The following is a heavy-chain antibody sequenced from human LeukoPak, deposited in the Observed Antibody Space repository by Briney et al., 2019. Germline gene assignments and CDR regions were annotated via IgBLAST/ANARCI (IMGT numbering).Heavy chain of an antibody. CDR1: GGSMNNYY. D-gene: IGHD3-3*01. CDR2: IYYSGST. Sequence: SETLPLTCTVSGGSMNNYYWSWIRQPPEKGLEWMGYIYYSGSTKYSPSLQSRVTISVDTSKNQFSLNLTSVTAADTAVYYCARLLASGTLDQWGQGTLVTVSS. J-gene: IGHJ4*02. V-gene: IGHV4-59*08. CDR3: ARLLASGTLDQ.